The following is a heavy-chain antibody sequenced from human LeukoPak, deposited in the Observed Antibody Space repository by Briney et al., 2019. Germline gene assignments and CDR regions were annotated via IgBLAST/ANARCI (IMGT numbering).Heavy chain of an antibody. CDR1: GFTFSSYA. Sequence: PGGSLRLSCAASGFTFSSYAMHWVRQAPGKGLEWVAVISYDGSNKYYADSVKGRFTISRDNSKNTLYLQMNSLRAEDTAVYYCARAYFKDAFDIWGQGTMVTVSS. CDR3: ARAYFKDAFDI. D-gene: IGHD3-10*01. V-gene: IGHV3-30-3*02. J-gene: IGHJ3*02. CDR2: ISYDGSNK.